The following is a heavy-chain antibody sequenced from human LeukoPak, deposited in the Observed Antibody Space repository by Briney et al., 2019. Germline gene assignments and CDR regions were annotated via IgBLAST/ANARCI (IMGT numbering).Heavy chain of an antibody. CDR2: INHSGST. D-gene: IGHD3-10*01. V-gene: IGHV4-34*01. CDR1: GGSFSGYY. Sequence: SETLSLTCTVYGGSFSGYYWSWIRQPPGKGLEWIGEINHSGSTNYNPSLKSRVTISVDTSKSQFSLKLSSVTAADTAVYYCARLVVRGYFDYWGQGTLVTVSS. J-gene: IGHJ4*02. CDR3: ARLVVRGYFDY.